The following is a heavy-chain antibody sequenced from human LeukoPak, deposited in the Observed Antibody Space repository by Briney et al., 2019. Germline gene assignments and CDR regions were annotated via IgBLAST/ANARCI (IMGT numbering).Heavy chain of an antibody. J-gene: IGHJ4*02. CDR1: GFTFSSYA. Sequence: QPGGSLRLSCAASGFTFSSYAMHWVRQAPGKGLEWVAVISYDGSNKYYADSVKGRFTISRVNSKNTLYLQMNSLRAEDTAVYYCARELERVFDYWGQGTLVTVSS. CDR2: ISYDGSNK. D-gene: IGHD1-1*01. CDR3: ARELERVFDY. V-gene: IGHV3-30-3*01.